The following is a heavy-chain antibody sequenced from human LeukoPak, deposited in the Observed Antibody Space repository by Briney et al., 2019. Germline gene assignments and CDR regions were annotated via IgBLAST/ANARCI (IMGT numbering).Heavy chain of an antibody. CDR2: IYYSGST. D-gene: IGHD3-3*01. Sequence: SETLSLTCTVSGGSVSSGGYYWSWIRQPPGKGLEWIGYIYYSGSTNYNPSLKSRVTISVDTSKNQFSLKLSSVTAADTAVYYCARMRRYYDFWSGSDAFDIWGQGTMVTVSS. V-gene: IGHV4-61*08. CDR3: ARMRRYYDFWSGSDAFDI. J-gene: IGHJ3*02. CDR1: GGSVSSGGYY.